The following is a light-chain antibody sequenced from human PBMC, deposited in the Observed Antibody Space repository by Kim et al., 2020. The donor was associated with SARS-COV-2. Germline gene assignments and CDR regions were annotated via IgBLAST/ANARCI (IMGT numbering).Light chain of an antibody. Sequence: SYELTQPPSVSVAPGKTARMTCGGNNIGGKSVHWYQQKPGQAPALVIFYDTDRPSGIPERMSGSNSGNTATLTISWVEAGDEADYYCQVWDSSSDHPVFG. CDR3: QVWDSSSDHPV. J-gene: IGLJ3*02. CDR1: NIGGKS. CDR2: YDT. V-gene: IGLV3-21*04.